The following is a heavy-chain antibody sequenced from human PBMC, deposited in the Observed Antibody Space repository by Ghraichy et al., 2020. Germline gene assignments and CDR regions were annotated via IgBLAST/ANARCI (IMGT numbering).Heavy chain of an antibody. Sequence: SETLSLTCAFYGGSFSDYYWNWIRQPPGKGLEWIGEINHSGSTNYNPSLKSRVTISEDTSKNQFSLKLNSVTAADTAVYYCARVYGSGRYPYDYWGQGTLVTVSS. CDR2: INHSGST. CDR1: GGSFSDYY. V-gene: IGHV4-34*01. CDR3: ARVYGSGRYPYDY. J-gene: IGHJ4*02. D-gene: IGHD3-10*01.